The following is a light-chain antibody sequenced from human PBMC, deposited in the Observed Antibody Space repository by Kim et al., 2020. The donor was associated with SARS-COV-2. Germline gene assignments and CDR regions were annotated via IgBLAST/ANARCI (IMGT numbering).Light chain of an antibody. CDR3: QQYHAFPYT. Sequence: DIQMTQSPSTLSSSVGDRVTITCRASQNVNRWLAWYQQKPGEAPKLLMYKASTLESGVPSRFSGGGSGTEFSLTISSLQPGDFATYYCQQYHAFPYTFGQGTKLEI. CDR1: QNVNRW. J-gene: IGKJ2*01. CDR2: KAS. V-gene: IGKV1-5*03.